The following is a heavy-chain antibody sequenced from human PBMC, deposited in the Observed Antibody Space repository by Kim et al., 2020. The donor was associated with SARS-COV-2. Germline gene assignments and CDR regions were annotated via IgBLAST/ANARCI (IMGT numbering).Heavy chain of an antibody. V-gene: IGHV3-33*05. CDR3: ARDSGADRKGMDV. CDR2: ISYDGSNK. J-gene: IGHJ6*02. Sequence: GGSLRLSCAASGFTFSSYGMHWVRQAPGKGLEWVAVISYDGSNKYYADSVKGRFTISRDNSKNTLYLQMNSLRAEDTAVYYCARDSGADRKGMDVWGQGTTVTVSS. D-gene: IGHD3-10*01. CDR1: GFTFSSYG.